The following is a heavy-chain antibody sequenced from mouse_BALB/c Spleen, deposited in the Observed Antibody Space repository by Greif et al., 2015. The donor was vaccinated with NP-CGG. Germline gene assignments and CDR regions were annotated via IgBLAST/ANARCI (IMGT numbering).Heavy chain of an antibody. CDR3: ARRAPDYYAMDY. D-gene: IGHD6-1*01. CDR1: GFSLTSYG. Sequence: VQLQQSGPGLVAPSQSLSITCTISGFSLTSYGVHWVRQPPGKGLEWLVVIWSDGSTTYNSTLKSRLSISKDNSKSQVFLKMNSLQTDDTAMYYCARRAPDYYAMDYWGQGTSVTVSS. J-gene: IGHJ4*01. CDR2: IWSDGST. V-gene: IGHV2-6-1*01.